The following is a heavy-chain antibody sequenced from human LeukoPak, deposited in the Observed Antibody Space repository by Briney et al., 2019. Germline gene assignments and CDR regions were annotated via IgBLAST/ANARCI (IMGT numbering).Heavy chain of an antibody. CDR3: AKVGIPAATRSWFDP. CDR2: ISYDGSNK. D-gene: IGHD2-2*01. V-gene: IGHV3-30*18. J-gene: IGHJ5*02. CDR1: GFTFSSYG. Sequence: PGGSLRLSCAASGFTFSSYGMHWVRQAPGKGLEWVAVISYDGSNKYYADSVKGRFTISRDSSKNTLYLQMNSLRAEDTAVYYCAKVGIPAATRSWFDPWGQGTLVTVSS.